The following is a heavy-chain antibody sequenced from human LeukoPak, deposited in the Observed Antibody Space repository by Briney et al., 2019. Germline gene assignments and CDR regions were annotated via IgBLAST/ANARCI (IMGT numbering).Heavy chain of an antibody. CDR3: VRDPDYGVLYFV. Sequence: GGSLRLSCAASAFTFSSYSMNWVRQAPGKGLEWVSYIRSSSSTIYYADSVKGRFTISRDNAKNSLYLQMNSLRAEDTAVYYCVRDPDYGVLYFVWGKGTTVTVSS. V-gene: IGHV3-48*01. CDR1: AFTFSSYS. CDR2: IRSSSSTI. D-gene: IGHD4/OR15-4a*01. J-gene: IGHJ6*04.